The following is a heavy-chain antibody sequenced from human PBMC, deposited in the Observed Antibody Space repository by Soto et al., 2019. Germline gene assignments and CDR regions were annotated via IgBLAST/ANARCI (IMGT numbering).Heavy chain of an antibody. CDR3: ARAPSYNGGWYFDY. J-gene: IGHJ4*02. CDR1: GFTFSSYA. D-gene: IGHD6-19*01. CDR2: ITGGGDDT. V-gene: IGHV3-23*01. Sequence: EVQLLESGGGLVHPGWSLRLSCAASGFTFSSYAMAWVRQSPEKGLEWVATITGGGDDTYYADSVKGRFTFSRDNSKNTLVLQMNNLIAEDTAVYYCARAPSYNGGWYFDYWGQGTLVTVSS.